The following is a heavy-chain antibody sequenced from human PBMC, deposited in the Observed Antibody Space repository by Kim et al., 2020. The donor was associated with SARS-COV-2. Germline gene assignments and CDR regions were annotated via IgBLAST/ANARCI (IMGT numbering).Heavy chain of an antibody. CDR1: GFTFGSYT. J-gene: IGHJ6*02. Sequence: GGSLRLSCAASGFTFGSYTMNWVRQAPGKGLEWVSSISSRSTHLYYSDSVSGRFTISRDNARNSLYLQMNNLTVEDTGLYYCARDRDPYGLDVWGQGTTVTVSS. CDR2: ISSRSTHL. CDR3: ARDRDPYGLDV. V-gene: IGHV3-21*01.